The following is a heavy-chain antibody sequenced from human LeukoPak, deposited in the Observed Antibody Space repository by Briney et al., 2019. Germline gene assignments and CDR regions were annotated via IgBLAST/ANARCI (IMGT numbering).Heavy chain of an antibody. CDR1: GYTFTSYD. CDR3: ARQQLVGSFYYYYYMDV. V-gene: IGHV1-8*03. CDR2: MNPNSGNT. Sequence: ASVKVSCKASGYTFTSYDINWVRQATGQGLEWMGWMNPNSGNTGYAQKFQGRVTITRNTSISTAYMELSSLRSEDTAVYYCARQQLVGSFYYYYYMDVWGKGTTVTVSS. D-gene: IGHD6-13*01. J-gene: IGHJ6*03.